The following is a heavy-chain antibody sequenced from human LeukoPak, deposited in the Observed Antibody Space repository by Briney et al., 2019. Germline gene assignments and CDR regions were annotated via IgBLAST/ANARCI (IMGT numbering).Heavy chain of an antibody. CDR1: GFTFSGSA. CDR2: NRSKANSYAT. CDR3: TSRHRLEHYYMDV. J-gene: IGHJ6*03. V-gene: IGHV3-73*01. Sequence: GGSLRLSCAASGFTFSGSAMHWVRQASGKGLEWVGRNRSKANSYATAYAASVKGRFTISRDDSKNTAYLQMNSLKTEDTAVYYCTSRHRLEHYYMDVWGKGTTVTVSS. D-gene: IGHD1-1*01.